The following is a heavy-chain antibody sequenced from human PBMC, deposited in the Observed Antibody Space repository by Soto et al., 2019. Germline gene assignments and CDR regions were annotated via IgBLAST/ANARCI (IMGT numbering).Heavy chain of an antibody. CDR3: AKGRQFWRF. CDR2: INHSGST. V-gene: IGHV4-34*01. D-gene: IGHD4-4*01. Sequence: QVQLQQWGAGLLKPSETLSLSCAVYGGSFSGYYWSWIRQPPGKGLEWIGEINHSGSTNYNPSLKSRVTISVDTSKNQFSLKLSSATAADTAVYYCAKGRQFWRFWGQGTLVTVSS. J-gene: IGHJ4*02. CDR1: GGSFSGYY.